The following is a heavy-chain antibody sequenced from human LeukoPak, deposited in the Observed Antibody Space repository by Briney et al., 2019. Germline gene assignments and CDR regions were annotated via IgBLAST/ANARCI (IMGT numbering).Heavy chain of an antibody. CDR1: DYSISSGYGYY. J-gene: IGHJ4*02. CDR2: IYHSGIT. D-gene: IGHD5/OR15-5a*01. CDR3: AILVSTRYYFDY. Sequence: SETLSLTCTVSDYSISSGYGYYWGWIRQPPGKGLEWIGNIYHSGITYYNHFNSSLKSRVTISIDTSKNQFSLRLTSVTAADTAVYFCAILVSTRYYFDYWGQGTLVTVSS. V-gene: IGHV4-38-2*02.